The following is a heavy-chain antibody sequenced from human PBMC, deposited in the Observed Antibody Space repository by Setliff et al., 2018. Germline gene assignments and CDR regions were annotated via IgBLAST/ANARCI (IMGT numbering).Heavy chain of an antibody. J-gene: IGHJ4*02. V-gene: IGHV3-48*01. CDR3: AKRGDSSSWLEY. CDR2: ISTSSSTI. CDR1: GFTFSSHG. D-gene: IGHD6-13*01. Sequence: GGSLRLSCAASGFTFSSHGMTWVRLAPGKGLEWISYISTSSSTIYYADSVKGRFTISRDDSKKTLYLQMNSLRAEDTAVYYCAKRGDSSSWLEYWGQGTLVTVSS.